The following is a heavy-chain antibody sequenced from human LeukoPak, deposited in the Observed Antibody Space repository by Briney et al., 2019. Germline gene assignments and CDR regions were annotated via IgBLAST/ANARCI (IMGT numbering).Heavy chain of an antibody. CDR3: ARDRAWYGESDY. Sequence: SETLSLTCTVSGGPISSGSYYWSWIRQPAGKGLEWIGRIYTSGSTNYNPSLKSRVTISVDTSKNQFSLKLSSVTAADTAVYYCARDRAWYGESDYWGQGTLVTVSS. D-gene: IGHD4-17*01. CDR2: IYTSGST. J-gene: IGHJ4*02. V-gene: IGHV4-61*02. CDR1: GGPISSGSYY.